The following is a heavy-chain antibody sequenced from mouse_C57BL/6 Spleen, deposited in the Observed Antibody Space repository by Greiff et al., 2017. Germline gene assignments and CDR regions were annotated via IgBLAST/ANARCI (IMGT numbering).Heavy chain of an antibody. Sequence: EVQRQESGAERVRPGASVKLSCTASGFNIKDDYMHWVKQRPEQGLEWIGWSEPENGDTEDATKFQGKATITADTSSNTAYLQLSSLTSEDTAVYYCTTSYYGRIYEHYWGPGTTLTVSS. V-gene: IGHV14-4*01. CDR1: GFNIKDDY. J-gene: IGHJ2*01. CDR3: TTSYYGRIYEHY. D-gene: IGHD1-1*01. CDR2: SEPENGDT.